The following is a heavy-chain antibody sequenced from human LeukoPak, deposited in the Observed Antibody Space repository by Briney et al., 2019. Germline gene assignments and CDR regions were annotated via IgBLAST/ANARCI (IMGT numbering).Heavy chain of an antibody. CDR1: GYTFTSYA. D-gene: IGHD3-3*01. CDR3: AREDDFWSGPYYFDY. J-gene: IGHJ4*02. V-gene: IGHV1-2*02. CDR2: INPNSGGT. Sequence: ASVKVSCKASGYTFTSYAMHWVRQAPGQGLERMGWINPNSGGTNYAQKFQGRVTMTRDTSISTAYMELSRLRSDDTAVYYCAREDDFWSGPYYFDYWGQGTLVTVSS.